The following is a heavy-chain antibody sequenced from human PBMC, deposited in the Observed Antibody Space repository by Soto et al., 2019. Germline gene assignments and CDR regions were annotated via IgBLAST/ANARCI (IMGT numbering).Heavy chain of an antibody. D-gene: IGHD3-10*01. V-gene: IGHV1-69*13. Sequence: VASVKVSCKASGGTFSSYAISWVRQAPGQGLEWMGGIIPIFGTANYAQKFQGRVTITADESTSTAYMELSSLRSEDTAVYYCARSPMVRGVITPNYYYYYGMDVWGQGTTVTVSS. CDR1: GGTFSSYA. CDR3: ARSPMVRGVITPNYYYYYGMDV. CDR2: IIPIFGTA. J-gene: IGHJ6*02.